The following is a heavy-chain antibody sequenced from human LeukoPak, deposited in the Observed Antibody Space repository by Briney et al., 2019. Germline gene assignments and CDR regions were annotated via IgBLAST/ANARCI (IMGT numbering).Heavy chain of an antibody. CDR1: GFTFSSYG. V-gene: IGHV3-23*01. J-gene: IGHJ4*02. Sequence: GGSLRLSCAASGFTFSSYGMSWVRQAPGKGLEWVSAISGSGGSTYYADSMKGRFTISRDNAKNSLYLQMNSLRAEDTAVYYCARGPNYYDILTGYRGYWGQGTLVTVSS. CDR3: ARGPNYYDILTGYRGY. CDR2: ISGSGGST. D-gene: IGHD3-9*01.